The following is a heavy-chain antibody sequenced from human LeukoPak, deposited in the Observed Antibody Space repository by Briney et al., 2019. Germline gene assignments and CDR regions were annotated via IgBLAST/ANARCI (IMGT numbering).Heavy chain of an antibody. J-gene: IGHJ4*02. CDR3: ARARLRLGELSDIDY. Sequence: SETLSLTCTVSGGSINTNNYYWAWIRQPPGKGLEWIGSIYFSGSTYYNPSLKSRVTISVDTSKNQFSLKLSSVTAANTAVYYCARARLRLGELSDIDYWGQGTLVTVSS. CDR1: GGSINTNNYY. CDR2: IYFSGST. D-gene: IGHD3-16*02. V-gene: IGHV4-39*07.